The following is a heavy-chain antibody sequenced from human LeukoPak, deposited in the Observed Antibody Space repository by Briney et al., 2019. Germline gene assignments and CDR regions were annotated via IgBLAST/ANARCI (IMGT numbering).Heavy chain of an antibody. D-gene: IGHD2-2*01. V-gene: IGHV3-48*03. Sequence: PGGSLRLSCAASGFTFSYYEMSWVRQAPGKGLEWVSYISSSGGTIYYADSVKGRFTISRDNAKNSLYLQMNSLRAEDTAVYYCARYQSETSLDYWGQGTLVTVSS. CDR3: ARYQSETSLDY. CDR2: ISSSGGTI. CDR1: GFTFSYYE. J-gene: IGHJ4*02.